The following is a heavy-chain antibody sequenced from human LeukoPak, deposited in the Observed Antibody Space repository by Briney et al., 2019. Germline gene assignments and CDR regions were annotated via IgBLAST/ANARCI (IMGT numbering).Heavy chain of an antibody. CDR3: AREEAGDLDYFDY. CDR2: IWYDGSNK. Sequence: GRSLRLSCAAAGFTFSSYGMHWVRQAPGKGLEWVAVIWYDGSNKYYADSVKGRFTISRDNSKNTLYLQMNSLRAEDTAVYYCAREEAGDLDYFDYWGQGTLVTVSS. V-gene: IGHV3-33*01. J-gene: IGHJ4*02. CDR1: GFTFSSYG. D-gene: IGHD7-27*01.